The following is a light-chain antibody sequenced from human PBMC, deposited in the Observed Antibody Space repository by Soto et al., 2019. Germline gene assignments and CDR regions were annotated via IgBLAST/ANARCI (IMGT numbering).Light chain of an antibody. Sequence: QSVLIQPPSASGSPGQSVTISCAGSSSDVGAYEYVSWYQQHPSKAPKLILYEVTKRPSGVPDRFSGSKSGNTASLTVSGLQAEDEADYYCSSYAGSSNVFGTGTKVTVL. CDR2: EVT. CDR1: SSDVGAYEY. CDR3: SSYAGSSNV. J-gene: IGLJ1*01. V-gene: IGLV2-8*01.